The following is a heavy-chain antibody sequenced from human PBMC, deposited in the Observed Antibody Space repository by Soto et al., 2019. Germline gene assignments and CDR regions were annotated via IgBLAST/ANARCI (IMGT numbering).Heavy chain of an antibody. J-gene: IGHJ4*02. CDR3: GQSKLGYFDY. Sequence: GGSLRLSCAASGFSFSSYTMNWVRQAPGKGLEWVSYISSTSSTIYYGDSVKGRFTISRDNAKNSLYLQMNSLRAEDTAVYYCGQSKLGYFDYWGQGTLVTVSS. CDR2: ISSTSSTI. CDR1: GFSFSSYT. V-gene: IGHV3-48*01. D-gene: IGHD6-13*01.